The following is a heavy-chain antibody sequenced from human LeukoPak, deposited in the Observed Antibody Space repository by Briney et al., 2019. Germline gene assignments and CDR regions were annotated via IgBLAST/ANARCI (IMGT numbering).Heavy chain of an antibody. CDR2: ISGSGGST. Sequence: GGSLRLSCAASGFTFSSNAMSWVRQAPGQGLGRVSAISGSGGSTYYADSVKGWFTISRDNSKNTLYLQMNSLRAEDTAVYYCAKDPPIARGRSITSCYDYWGQGTLVTVSS. J-gene: IGHJ4*02. V-gene: IGHV3-23*01. D-gene: IGHD2-2*01. CDR3: AKDPPIARGRSITSCYDY. CDR1: GFTFSSNA.